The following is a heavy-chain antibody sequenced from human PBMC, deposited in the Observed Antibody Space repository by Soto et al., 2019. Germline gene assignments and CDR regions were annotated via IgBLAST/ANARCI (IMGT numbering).Heavy chain of an antibody. V-gene: IGHV4-59*08. CDR3: ARSRSWYSSREFDP. CDR2: IYYSGST. Sequence: QVQLQESGPGLVKPSETLSLTCTVSGGSISSYYWSWIRQPPGKGLEWIGYIYYSGSTNYNPSLKSRVTISVDTSKNQFSLKLSSVTAAATAVYYCARSRSWYSSREFDPWGQGTLVTVSS. J-gene: IGHJ5*02. CDR1: GGSISSYY. D-gene: IGHD6-13*01.